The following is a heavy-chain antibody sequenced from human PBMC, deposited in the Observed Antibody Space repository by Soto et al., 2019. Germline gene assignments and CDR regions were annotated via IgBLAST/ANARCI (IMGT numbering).Heavy chain of an antibody. CDR3: ARGRRWELKYWYFDL. D-gene: IGHD1-26*01. CDR1: GGSFSGYY. Sequence: SETLSLTCAVYGGSFSGYYWSWIRQPPGKGLEWIGEINHSGSTNYNPSLKSRVTISVDTSKNQFSLKLSSVTAADTAVYYCARGRRWELKYWYFDLWGRGTLVTVSS. V-gene: IGHV4-34*01. J-gene: IGHJ2*01. CDR2: INHSGST.